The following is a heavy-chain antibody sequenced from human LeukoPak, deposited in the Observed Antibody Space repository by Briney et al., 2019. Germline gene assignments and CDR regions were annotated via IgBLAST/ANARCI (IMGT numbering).Heavy chain of an antibody. CDR3: AKGSRQFSRDKAGPIDY. CDR2: ISDSGDFT. D-gene: IGHD6-19*01. J-gene: IGHJ4*02. V-gene: IGHV3-23*01. Sequence: GGSLRLSCAGSGFTFNSNAMSWVRQAPGKGLEWVSSISDSGDFTYYADSVKGRFTISRDNSKNTLFVQMSSLRAEDTAVYYCAKGSRQFSRDKAGPIDYWGQGTLVTVSS. CDR1: GFTFNSNA.